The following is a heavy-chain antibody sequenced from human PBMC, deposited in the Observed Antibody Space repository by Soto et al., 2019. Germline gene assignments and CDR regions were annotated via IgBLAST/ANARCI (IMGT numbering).Heavy chain of an antibody. Sequence: ASVKVSCKASGYTFTSFHINWVRQPTGQGLEWVGWMNPNNGNTGYAQKFQGRVTMTRDTSTSTVYMELSSLRSEDTAVYYCARESYYGSGSYYLYYYGMDVWGQGTTVTVSS. CDR2: MNPNNGNT. D-gene: IGHD3-10*01. CDR3: ARESYYGSGSYYLYYYGMDV. J-gene: IGHJ6*02. V-gene: IGHV1-8*01. CDR1: GYTFTSFH.